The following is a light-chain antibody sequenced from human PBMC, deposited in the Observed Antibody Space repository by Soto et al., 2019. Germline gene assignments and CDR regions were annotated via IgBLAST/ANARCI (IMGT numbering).Light chain of an antibody. CDR3: QQYNSYSGA. Sequence: QITKSFSTLSENVGDRVTITFRASQTISSWLAWYQQKPGKAPKLLIYKASTLKSGVPSRFSGSGSGTEFTLTISSLQPDDFATYYCQQYNSYSGAFGQGTKVDIK. V-gene: IGKV1-5*03. CDR1: QTISSW. CDR2: KAS. J-gene: IGKJ1*01.